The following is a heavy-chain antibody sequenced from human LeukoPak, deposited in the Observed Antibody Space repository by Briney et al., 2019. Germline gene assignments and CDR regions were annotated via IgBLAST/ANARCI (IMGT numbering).Heavy chain of an antibody. CDR1: GFTFSSYA. V-gene: IGHV3-23*01. CDR3: AKAVYRITMVQGPLDF. Sequence: SGGSLRLSCAASGFTFSSYAMSWVRQAPGKGLEWVSVISGSGGSTDYADSVKGRFTISRDNSKNTLYLQTNSLRAEDTAVYYCAKAVYRITMVQGPLDFWGQGTLVTVSS. CDR2: ISGSGGST. D-gene: IGHD3-10*01. J-gene: IGHJ4*02.